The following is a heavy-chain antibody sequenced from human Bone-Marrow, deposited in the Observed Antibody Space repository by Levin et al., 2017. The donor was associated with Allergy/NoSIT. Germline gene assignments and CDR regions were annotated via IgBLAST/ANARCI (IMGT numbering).Heavy chain of an antibody. J-gene: IGHJ6*02. V-gene: IGHV4-30-2*01. CDR1: GGSISSGGYS. CDR3: ARGGGDLWFGDPMDV. D-gene: IGHD3-10*01. CDR2: IYHSGST. Sequence: SETLSLTCAVSGGSISSGGYSWSWIRQPPGTGLEWIGYIYHSGSTYYNPSLKSRVTISVDRSKNQFSLKLSSVTAADTAVYYCARGGGDLWFGDPMDVWGQGTTVTVSS.